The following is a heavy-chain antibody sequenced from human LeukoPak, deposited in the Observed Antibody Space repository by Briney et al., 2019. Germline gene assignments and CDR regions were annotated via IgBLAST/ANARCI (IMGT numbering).Heavy chain of an antibody. CDR1: GFTFSSYA. J-gene: IGHJ6*02. CDR2: ISYDGSNK. D-gene: IGHD3-9*01. CDR3: ARHYPPDYDILTGYYRVGGMDV. V-gene: IGHV3-30-3*01. Sequence: GGSLRLSCAASGFTFSSYAMHWVRQAPGRGLEWVAVISYDGSNKYYADSVKGRFTISRDNSKNTLYLQMNSLRAEDTAVYYCARHYPPDYDILTGYYRVGGMDVWGQETTVTVSS.